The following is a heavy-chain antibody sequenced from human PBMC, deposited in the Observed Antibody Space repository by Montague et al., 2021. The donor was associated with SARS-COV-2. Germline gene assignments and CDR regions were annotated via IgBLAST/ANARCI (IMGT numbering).Heavy chain of an antibody. J-gene: IGHJ6*02. CDR1: GGSVNSGNYY. CDR2: ISTSGNT. Sequence: TLSLTCTVSGGSVNSGNYYWSWIRQPAGKRLEWMGRISTSGNTNYNPSLKSRLSILVDTSKNQFSLNLGSVTAADTAVYYCARDTEVEIRTYSYYKMDVWGLGTTVTASS. V-gene: IGHV4-61*02. CDR3: ARDTEVEIRTYSYYKMDV. D-gene: IGHD2-21*01.